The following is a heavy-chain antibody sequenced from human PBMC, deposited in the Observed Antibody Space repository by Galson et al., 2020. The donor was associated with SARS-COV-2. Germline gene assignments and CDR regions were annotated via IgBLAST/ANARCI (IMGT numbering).Heavy chain of an antibody. V-gene: IGHV5-51*01. CDR1: GYSFTNYW. Sequence: GESLKISCKSSGYSFTNYWIGWVRQMPGKGLEWMGIIYPGDSDTRYSPSIQGQVSISADRSISTAYLQWSSLKASDTAMYYCARPRDGYPNGDFDIWGQGTLVTVSS. D-gene: IGHD2-8*01. J-gene: IGHJ3*02. CDR3: ARPRDGYPNGDFDI. CDR2: IYPGDSDT.